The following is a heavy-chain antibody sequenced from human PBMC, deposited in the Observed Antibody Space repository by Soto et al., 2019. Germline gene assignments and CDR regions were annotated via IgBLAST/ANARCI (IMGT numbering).Heavy chain of an antibody. Sequence: LSLTCTVSGGSISSSSYYWGWIRQPPGKGLEWIGSIYYSGSTYYNPSLKSRVTISVDTSKNQFSLKLSSVTAADTAVYYCARLRIFGVVIDYYYGMDVWGQGTTVTVSS. CDR2: IYYSGST. V-gene: IGHV4-39*01. J-gene: IGHJ6*02. CDR1: GGSISSSSYY. D-gene: IGHD3-3*01. CDR3: ARLRIFGVVIDYYYGMDV.